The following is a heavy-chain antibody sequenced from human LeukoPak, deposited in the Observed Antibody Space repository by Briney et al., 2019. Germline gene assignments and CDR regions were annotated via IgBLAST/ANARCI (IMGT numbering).Heavy chain of an antibody. CDR1: GFTFSSYS. Sequence: GGSLRLSCAASGFTFSSYSMNWVRQAPGKGLEGVSSISSSSSYIYYADSVKGRFTISRDNSKNTLYLQMNSLRAEDTAVYYSARYSGPWRAFDIWGQGTMVTVSS. J-gene: IGHJ3*02. CDR2: ISSSSSYI. CDR3: ARYSGPWRAFDI. D-gene: IGHD1-26*01. V-gene: IGHV3-21*01.